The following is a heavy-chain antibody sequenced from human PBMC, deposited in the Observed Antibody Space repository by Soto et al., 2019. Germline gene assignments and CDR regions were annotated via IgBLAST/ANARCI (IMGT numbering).Heavy chain of an antibody. Sequence: LSLTCAASGGSISSRNWWSWVRQPPGQGLEWIGEIYHSGSTNYNPSLKSRVTISVDKSKNQFSLKLSSVTAADTAVYYCARGGYYGSGSYYNNWFDPWGQGTLVTVSS. V-gene: IGHV4-4*02. CDR2: IYHSGST. D-gene: IGHD3-10*01. J-gene: IGHJ5*02. CDR1: GGSISSRNW. CDR3: ARGGYYGSGSYYNNWFDP.